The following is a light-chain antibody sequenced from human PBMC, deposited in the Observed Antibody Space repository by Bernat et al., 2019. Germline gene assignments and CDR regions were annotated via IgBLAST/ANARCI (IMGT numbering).Light chain of an antibody. Sequence: DIQMTQSPSSLSASVEDRVTFTCRASQNINNYLNWYQQKPGKAPKLLIYLASNLESGVPSRFSGSRSGTDFTLTISSLQPEDFATYFCQQSFRTPYTLGQGTKLDIE. V-gene: IGKV1-39*01. CDR2: LAS. J-gene: IGKJ2*01. CDR3: QQSFRTPYT. CDR1: QNINNY.